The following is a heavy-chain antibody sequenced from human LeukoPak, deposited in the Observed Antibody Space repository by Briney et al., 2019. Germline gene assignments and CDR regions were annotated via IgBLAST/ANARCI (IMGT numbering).Heavy chain of an antibody. CDR1: GGSFSGYY. J-gene: IGHJ4*02. CDR3: AAYGSGRPPFDY. CDR2: TNHSGST. D-gene: IGHD3-10*01. Sequence: PSETLSLTCAVYGGSFSGYYWSWIRQPPGKGLEWIGETNHSGSTNYNPSLKSRVTISVDTSKNQFSLKLSSVTAADTAVYYCAAYGSGRPPFDYWGQGTLVTVSS. V-gene: IGHV4-34*01.